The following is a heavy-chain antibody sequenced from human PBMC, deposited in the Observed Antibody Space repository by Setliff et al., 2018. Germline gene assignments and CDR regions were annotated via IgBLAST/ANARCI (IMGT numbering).Heavy chain of an antibody. D-gene: IGHD3-3*01. CDR2: IYTSWST. J-gene: IGHJ6*03. CDR1: GDSISSVRKY. CDR3: ARVSGFLYMDV. V-gene: IGHV4-61*09. Sequence: SQTLSLTCTVSGDSISSVRKYWGWFRQPAGKELEWIGQIYTSWSTNYNPSLKGRATLSIDASKRQFSLKLTSVTAADTAVYYCARVSGFLYMDVWGKGTTVTVSS.